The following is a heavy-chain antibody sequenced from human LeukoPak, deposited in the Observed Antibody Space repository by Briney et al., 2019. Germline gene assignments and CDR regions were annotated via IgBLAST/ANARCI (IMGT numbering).Heavy chain of an antibody. J-gene: IGHJ4*02. D-gene: IGHD5-12*01. CDR2: IYYSGST. CDR3: AGYSGYDSVFDY. V-gene: IGHV4-59*01. Sequence: SETLSLTCTVSGGSISSYYWSWIRQPPGQGLEWIGYIYYSGSTNYNPSLKSRVTISVDTSKNQFSLKLRSVTAADTAVYYCAGYSGYDSVFDYWDQGTLVTVSS. CDR1: GGSISSYY.